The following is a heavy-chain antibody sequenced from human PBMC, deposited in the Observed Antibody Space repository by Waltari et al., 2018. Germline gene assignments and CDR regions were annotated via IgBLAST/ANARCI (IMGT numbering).Heavy chain of an antibody. D-gene: IGHD4-17*01. CDR1: GGTVSSYE. CDR2: IIPIFGTP. J-gene: IGHJ3*01. CDR3: ARDPKGTTVIYDAFDL. Sequence: QVHLVKSGAEVKKPGSSVRVSCKASGGTVSSYEFHWVRQAPGQGLEWMGGIIPIFGTPIYAQKFQGRVTITADTSTTTAYMELSSLRFEDTAVYYCARDPKGTTVIYDAFDLWGQGTMVSVSS. V-gene: IGHV1-69*14.